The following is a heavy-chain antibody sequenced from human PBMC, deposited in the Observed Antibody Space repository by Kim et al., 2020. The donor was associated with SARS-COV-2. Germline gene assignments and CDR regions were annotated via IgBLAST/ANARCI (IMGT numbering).Heavy chain of an antibody. Sequence: SETLSLTCTVSGGSISSYYWSWIRQPPGKGLEWIGYIYYSGSTNYNPSLKSRVTISVDTSKNQFSLKLSSVTAADTAVYYCARQQLPGYYYGMDVWGQGTTVTVSS. D-gene: IGHD1-26*01. CDR1: GGSISSYY. CDR3: ARQQLPGYYYGMDV. CDR2: IYYSGST. J-gene: IGHJ6*02. V-gene: IGHV4-59*08.